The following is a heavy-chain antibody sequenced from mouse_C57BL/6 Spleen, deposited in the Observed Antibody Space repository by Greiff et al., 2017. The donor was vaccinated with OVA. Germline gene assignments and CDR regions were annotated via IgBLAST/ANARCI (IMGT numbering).Heavy chain of an antibody. D-gene: IGHD1-1*01. CDR1: GYTFTGYW. J-gene: IGHJ4*01. CDR3: ARATVVARGYYAMDY. Sequence: QVQLQQSGAELMKPGASVKLSCKATGYTFTGYWIEWVKQRPGHGLEWIGEILPGSGRTNYNEKFKGKATFTADTSSNTAYMQLSSRTTEDSAIYYCARATVVARGYYAMDYWGQGTSVTVSS. V-gene: IGHV1-9*01. CDR2: ILPGSGRT.